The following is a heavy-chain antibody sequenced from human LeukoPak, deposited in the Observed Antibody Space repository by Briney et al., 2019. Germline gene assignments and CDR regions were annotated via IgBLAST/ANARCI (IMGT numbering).Heavy chain of an antibody. D-gene: IGHD6-13*01. CDR2: ITWNSGSI. CDR1: GFTFDDYA. CDR3: AKDPSSTWYGYHFDF. J-gene: IGHJ4*02. Sequence: PGRSLRLSCAASGFTFDDYAMHWVRQAPGKGLEWVSGITWNSGSIAYADSVKGRFTISRDNAKNSLHLQMNSLRAEDTALYYCAKDPSSTWYGYHFDFWGQGTLVTVSS. V-gene: IGHV3-9*01.